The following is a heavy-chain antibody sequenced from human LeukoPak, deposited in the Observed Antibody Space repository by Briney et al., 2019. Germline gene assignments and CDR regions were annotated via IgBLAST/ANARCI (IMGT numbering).Heavy chain of an antibody. CDR2: IIPIFGTA. J-gene: IGHJ3*02. Sequence: GASVKVSCKASGGTFSSYAISWVRQAPGQGLEWMGGIIPIFGTANYAQKFQGRVTITADKSTSTAYMELSSLRSEDTAVYYCARGYSSGHLAFDIWGQGTMVTVSS. CDR3: ARGYSSGHLAFDI. D-gene: IGHD6-19*01. CDR1: GGTFSSYA. V-gene: IGHV1-69*06.